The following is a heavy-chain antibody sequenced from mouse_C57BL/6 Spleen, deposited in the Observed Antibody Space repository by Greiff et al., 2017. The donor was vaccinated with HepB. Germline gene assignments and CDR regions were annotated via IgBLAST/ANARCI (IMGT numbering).Heavy chain of an antibody. D-gene: IGHD1-1*01. CDR1: GFSLTSYG. CDR2: IWSGGST. J-gene: IGHJ4*01. Sequence: VQLVESGPGLVQPSQSLSITCTVSGFSLTSYGVHWVRQSPGKGLEWLGVIWSGGSTDYNAAFISRLSISKENSKSQVFFKMNSMQADDTAIYYCARFYYYGSSPYYAMDYWGQGTSVTVSS. CDR3: ARFYYYGSSPYYAMDY. V-gene: IGHV2-2*01.